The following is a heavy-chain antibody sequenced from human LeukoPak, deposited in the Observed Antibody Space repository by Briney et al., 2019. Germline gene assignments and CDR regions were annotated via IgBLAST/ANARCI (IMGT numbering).Heavy chain of an antibody. CDR2: IIPIFGTA. CDR3: ARDFVSDGWFDP. D-gene: IGHD5/OR15-5a*01. V-gene: IGHV1-69*13. J-gene: IGHJ5*02. Sequence: SVKVSCKASGGTFSSYAISWVRQAPGQGLEWMGGIIPIFGTADYAQKFQGRVTITADESTSTAYMELSSLRSEDTAVYYCARDFVSDGWFDPWGQGTLVTVSS. CDR1: GGTFSSYA.